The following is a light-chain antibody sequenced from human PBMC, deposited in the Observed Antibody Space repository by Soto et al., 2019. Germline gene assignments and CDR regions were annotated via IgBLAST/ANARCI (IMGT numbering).Light chain of an antibody. Sequence: EIVLTQSPATLSLSPGERATLSCRANQTLNNYLAWFQQKPGQAPRLLIYEASTRAAVIPARFSGSGSGTDFTLTISSLEPEDFAVYYCQQRTNWPPFNFGQGTKLEIK. V-gene: IGKV3-11*01. J-gene: IGKJ2*01. CDR3: QQRTNWPPFN. CDR2: EAS. CDR1: QTLNNY.